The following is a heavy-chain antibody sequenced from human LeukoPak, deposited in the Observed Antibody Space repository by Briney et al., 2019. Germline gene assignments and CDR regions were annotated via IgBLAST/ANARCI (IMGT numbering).Heavy chain of an antibody. V-gene: IGHV3-30*04. CDR2: ISYDGSNK. J-gene: IGHJ6*03. CDR1: RFTFSSYA. CDR3: ARAGVYSYSYYMDV. Sequence: GGSLRLSCAASRFTFSSYAMHWVRQAPGKGLEWVTLISYDGSNKNYADSVKGRFTISRDNSKNTLYLQMNSLRAEDTAVYYCARAGVYSYSYYMDVWGKGTTVTVSS. D-gene: IGHD5-18*01.